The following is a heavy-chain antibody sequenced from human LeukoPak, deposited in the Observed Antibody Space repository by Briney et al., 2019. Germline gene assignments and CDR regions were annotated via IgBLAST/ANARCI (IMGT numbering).Heavy chain of an antibody. J-gene: IGHJ4*02. CDR1: GGSNSSHY. D-gene: IGHD1-14*01. CDR3: ARSEGTTSTSADY. Sequence: SETLSLTRTVSGGSNSSHYRSWIRQPPGKGLEWIGYIYYSGSTNYNPSLKSRVTISIDTSKNQFSLKLSSVTAADTAVYYCARSEGTTSTSADYWGQGTLVTVSS. CDR2: IYYSGST. V-gene: IGHV4-59*11.